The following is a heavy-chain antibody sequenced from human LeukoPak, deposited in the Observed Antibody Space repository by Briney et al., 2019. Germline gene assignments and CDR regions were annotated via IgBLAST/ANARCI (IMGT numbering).Heavy chain of an antibody. V-gene: IGHV1-2*02. CDR2: INPNSGGT. CDR3: ARVNGATVTNPGSLGY. J-gene: IGHJ4*02. D-gene: IGHD4-17*01. Sequence: GASVKVSCKASGYTFTGYYMHWVRQAPGQGLEWMGWINPNSGGTNYAQKFQGRVTMTRDTSISTAYMELSRLRSDDTAVYYCARVNGATVTNPGSLGYWGQGTLVTVSS. CDR1: GYTFTGYY.